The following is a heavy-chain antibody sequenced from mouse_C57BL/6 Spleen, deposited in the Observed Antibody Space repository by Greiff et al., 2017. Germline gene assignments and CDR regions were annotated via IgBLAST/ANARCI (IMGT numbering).Heavy chain of an antibody. Sequence: QVQLQQPGAELVRPGSSVKLSCKASGYTFTSYWMHWVKQRPIQGLEWIGNIDPSDSETHYNQKFKDKATLTVDKSSSTAYMQLSSLTSEDSAVYYCARAPTGTNYSMDYWGQGTSVTVSS. J-gene: IGHJ4*01. CDR3: ARAPTGTNYSMDY. D-gene: IGHD4-1*02. CDR1: GYTFTSYW. V-gene: IGHV1-52*01. CDR2: IDPSDSET.